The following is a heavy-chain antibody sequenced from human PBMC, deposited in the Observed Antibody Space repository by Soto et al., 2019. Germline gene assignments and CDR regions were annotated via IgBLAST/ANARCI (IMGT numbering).Heavy chain of an antibody. V-gene: IGHV3-21*02. CDR3: ARDQRYDFWSGYYRDYGMDV. CDR2: ISSRSSYI. J-gene: IGHJ6*02. CDR1: GFTFSSYT. D-gene: IGHD3-3*01. Sequence: VQLVESGGGLVKPGGSLRLSCAASGFTFSSYTMNWVRQAPGKGLEWVSSISSRSSYIYYADSVKGRFTISRDNAQISVYLQMNSLRAEDTAVYYCARDQRYDFWSGYYRDYGMDVWGQGTTVTVSS.